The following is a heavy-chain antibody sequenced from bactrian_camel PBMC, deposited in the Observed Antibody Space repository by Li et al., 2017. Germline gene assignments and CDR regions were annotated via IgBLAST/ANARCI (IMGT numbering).Heavy chain of an antibody. CDR3: ATWARSKCTVAEGLALNPY. CDR2: TDIDGIT. CDR1: EYLFTSYC. V-gene: IGHV3S1*01. J-gene: IGHJ4*01. D-gene: IGHD6*01. Sequence: HVQLVESGGGSVQAGESLRLSCAAYEYLFTSYCMGWFRQAPGKEREGVAATDIDGITEYIDSVKGRFTLSRDNAKNTLYLQMQSLKVDDTATYYCATWARSKCTVAEGLALNPYWGQGTQVTVS.